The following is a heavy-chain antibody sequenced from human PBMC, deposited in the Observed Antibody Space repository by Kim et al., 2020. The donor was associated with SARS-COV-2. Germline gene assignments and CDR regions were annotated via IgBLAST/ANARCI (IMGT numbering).Heavy chain of an antibody. D-gene: IGHD3-10*01. CDR3: VRSGPYYGTKYFDY. CDR1: GFSLVSSGMF. V-gene: IGHV2-70*12. J-gene: IGHJ4*02. Sequence: SGPTLVKPTETLTLTCDFSGFSLVSSGMFVSWIRQPPGKALEWLALIDWEDGIEYKMSLKTRLTISRDASKNQVVLTMTNMDPLDTATYYCVRSGPYYGTKYFDYWGPGFLVTVSS. CDR2: IDWEDGI.